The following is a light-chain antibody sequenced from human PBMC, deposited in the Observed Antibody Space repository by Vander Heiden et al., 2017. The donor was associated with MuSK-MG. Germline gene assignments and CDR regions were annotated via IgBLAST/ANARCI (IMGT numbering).Light chain of an antibody. V-gene: IGLV1-40*01. Sequence: QSVLTQPPSVYAAPGQRVTISFTWSSSHIGAGYDVHWYQQLPGTAPNLLIYGNRNRPSGVPDRFSGSKSGTSASLAITGLQAEDEADYYCQSYDSSLSGVVFGGGTKLTVL. CDR3: QSYDSSLSGVV. CDR2: GNR. CDR1: SSHIGAGYD. J-gene: IGLJ2*01.